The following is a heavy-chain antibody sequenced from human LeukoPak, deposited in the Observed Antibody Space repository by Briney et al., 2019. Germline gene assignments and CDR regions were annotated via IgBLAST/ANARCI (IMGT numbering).Heavy chain of an antibody. CDR1: GFTFSSDS. CDR2: ITSRSSYT. Sequence: GGSLRLSCAASGFTFSSDSMNWVRQAPGKGLEWVSSITSRSSYTYYADSMKGRFTISRDYAKNSLYLQMNSLRAEDTAIYYCARDPIASAASGGDSWGQGTLVTVSS. J-gene: IGHJ4*02. CDR3: ARDPIASAASGGDS. V-gene: IGHV3-21*01. D-gene: IGHD6-13*01.